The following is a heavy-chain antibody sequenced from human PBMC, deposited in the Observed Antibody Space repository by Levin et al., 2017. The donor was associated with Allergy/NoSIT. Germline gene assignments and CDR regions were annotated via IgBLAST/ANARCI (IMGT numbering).Heavy chain of an antibody. V-gene: IGHV1-69*04. CDR2: IIPLIGVT. CDR3: AREGRYNWHFEPLLA. CDR1: GDTLNNFA. J-gene: IGHJ5*02. D-gene: IGHD1-7*01. Sequence: AASVKVSCKLFGDTLNNFAITWVRQAPGQGLEWIGRIIPLIGVTNYAQKFQGRVAISADKSTITSYMELTSLRSEDTAVYYCAREGRYNWHFEPLLAWGQGTLVSVSS.